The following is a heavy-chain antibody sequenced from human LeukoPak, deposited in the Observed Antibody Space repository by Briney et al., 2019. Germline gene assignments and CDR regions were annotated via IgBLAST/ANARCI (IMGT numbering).Heavy chain of an antibody. CDR2: ISSSSSYI. CDR3: ARGPTVTYFDY. V-gene: IGHV3-21*01. Sequence: GGSLRLSCAASGFTFSSYSMNWVRQVPGKGLEWVSSISSSSSYIYYADSVKGRFTISRDNAKNSLYLQMNSLRAEDTAVYYCARGPTVTYFDYWGQGTLVTVSS. J-gene: IGHJ4*02. D-gene: IGHD4-11*01. CDR1: GFTFSSYS.